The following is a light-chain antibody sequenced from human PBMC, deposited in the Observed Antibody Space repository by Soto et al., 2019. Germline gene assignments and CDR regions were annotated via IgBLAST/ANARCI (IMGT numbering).Light chain of an antibody. Sequence: QSVLTQPPSASGTPGQRVTISCSGSSSNIGSNYVYWYQQLPGTAPKLLIYRNNQRPSGVPDRFSGSKSGTSASLAISGRRSEDEADYYCAAWDDSLSGLVFGTGTKLTVL. J-gene: IGLJ1*01. CDR3: AAWDDSLSGLV. CDR1: SSNIGSNY. CDR2: RNN. V-gene: IGLV1-47*01.